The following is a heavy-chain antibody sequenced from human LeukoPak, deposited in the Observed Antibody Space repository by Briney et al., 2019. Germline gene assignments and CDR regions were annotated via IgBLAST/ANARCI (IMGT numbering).Heavy chain of an antibody. CDR1: GGSFSGYY. D-gene: IGHD6-13*01. J-gene: IGHJ3*02. V-gene: IGHV4-34*01. CDR2: INHSGST. CDR3: AGFSAYSSSWPGPNDAFDI. Sequence: SETLSLTCAVYGGSFSGYYWSWIRQPPGKGLEWIGEINHSGSTNYNPSLKSRVTISVDTSKNQFSLKLSSVTAADTAVYYCAGFSAYSSSWPGPNDAFDIWGQGTMVTVSS.